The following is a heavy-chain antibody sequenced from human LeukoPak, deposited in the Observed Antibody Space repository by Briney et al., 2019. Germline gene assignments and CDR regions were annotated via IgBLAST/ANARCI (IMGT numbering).Heavy chain of an antibody. CDR3: AKDLTTTSADYYFDY. Sequence: PGGSLRLSCAASGFTFSSYALHWVRQAPGKGLEWVAVTSNDGRDKHHADSVKGRFTVSRDNSKNTLYLQMSSLRVEDTAVYYCAKDLTTTSADYYFDYWGQGTLVTVSS. CDR1: GFTFSSYA. D-gene: IGHD1-1*01. CDR2: TSNDGRDK. J-gene: IGHJ4*02. V-gene: IGHV3-30-3*01.